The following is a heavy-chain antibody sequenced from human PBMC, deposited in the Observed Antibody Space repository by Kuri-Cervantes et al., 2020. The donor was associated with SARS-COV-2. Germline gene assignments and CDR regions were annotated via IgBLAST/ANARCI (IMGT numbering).Heavy chain of an antibody. CDR1: GFTFSSYS. J-gene: IGHJ4*02. V-gene: IGHV3-21*04. CDR3: ARDGSRSSVNY. Sequence: GESLKISCAASGFTFSSYSMNWVRQAPGKGLEWVSSISSSSSYIYYADSVKGRFTISRDNAKNSPYLQMNSLSAEDTALYYCARDGSRSSVNYWGQGTLVTVAS. CDR2: ISSSSSYI. D-gene: IGHD4-17*01.